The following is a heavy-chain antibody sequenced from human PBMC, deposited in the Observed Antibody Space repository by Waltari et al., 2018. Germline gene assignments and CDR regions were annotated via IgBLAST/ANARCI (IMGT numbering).Heavy chain of an antibody. J-gene: IGHJ5*02. V-gene: IGHV4-59*12. CDR3: ARRTGGIAGTEGRFDV. CDR1: GGSISRSY. CDR2: LYGGRGHT. Sequence: QVQLQESGPGLVKPSETLSLSCAVSGGSISRSYWSWLRQSPGKGLEWIGYLYGGRGHTTYNPSLKSRVTLVPDTSKNQFSLRLASVTAADTAMYFCARRTGGIAGTEGRFDVWGPGILVTVSS. D-gene: IGHD1-1*01.